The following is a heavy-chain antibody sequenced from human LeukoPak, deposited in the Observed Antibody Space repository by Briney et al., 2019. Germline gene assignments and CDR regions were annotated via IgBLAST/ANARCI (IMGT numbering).Heavy chain of an antibody. CDR3: AREGSPERAVAGTRRSFDY. CDR1: GFTFSSYA. V-gene: IGHV3-30-3*01. Sequence: GGSLRLSCAASGFTFSSYAMHWVRQAPGKGLEWVAVISYDGSNKYYADSVKGRFTISRDNSKNTLYLQMNSLRAEDTAVYYCAREGSPERAVAGTRRSFDYWGQGTLVTVSS. CDR2: ISYDGSNK. J-gene: IGHJ4*02. D-gene: IGHD6-19*01.